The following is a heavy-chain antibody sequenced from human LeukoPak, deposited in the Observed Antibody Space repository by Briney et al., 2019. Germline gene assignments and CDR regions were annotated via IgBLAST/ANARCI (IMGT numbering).Heavy chain of an antibody. J-gene: IGHJ4*02. Sequence: ASVKASCKASEYTFTGYYIHWVRQAPGQGLEWMGWIDPNTGDSNYVQKFQGRVTMTRDTSISTAYMELSRLRSDDTAFYYCARIRYCGGISCYYIDYWVQGTLVTVSA. CDR3: ARIRYCGGISCYYIDY. D-gene: IGHD2-2*01. CDR1: EYTFTGYY. CDR2: IDPNTGDS. V-gene: IGHV1-2*02.